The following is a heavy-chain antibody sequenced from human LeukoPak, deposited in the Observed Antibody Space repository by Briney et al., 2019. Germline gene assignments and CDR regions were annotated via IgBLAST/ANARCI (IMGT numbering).Heavy chain of an antibody. Sequence: TAWETLSLTCTVSGASMSSSSYYWGWLRQAPGKGLGWIGSFEYGGSTYHNPSLKSRVTISVDTSMSHFSLKLSSVTAADTAVYCCARRRRGYSSSWYDYWGQGTLVTVSS. D-gene: IGHD6-13*01. J-gene: IGHJ4*02. CDR2: FEYGGST. CDR3: ARRRRGYSSSWYDY. V-gene: IGHV4-39*02. CDR1: GASMSSSSYY.